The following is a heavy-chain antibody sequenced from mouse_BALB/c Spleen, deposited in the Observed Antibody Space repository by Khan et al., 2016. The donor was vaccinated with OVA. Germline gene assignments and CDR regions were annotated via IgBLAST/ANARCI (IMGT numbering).Heavy chain of an antibody. D-gene: IGHD1-2*01. CDR3: ARSTTATRNYYAMDY. J-gene: IGHJ4*01. Sequence: QVQLKESGPGLVAPSQSLSITCTVSGFSLTNYGVNWVRQPPGKGLEWLGVIWGDGSTNYYSDLISRLSTCKDNTKSKVSLILISLQTDETATYSCARSTTATRNYYAMDYWGQGTSVTVSS. CDR2: IWGDGST. V-gene: IGHV2-3*01. CDR1: GFSLTNYG.